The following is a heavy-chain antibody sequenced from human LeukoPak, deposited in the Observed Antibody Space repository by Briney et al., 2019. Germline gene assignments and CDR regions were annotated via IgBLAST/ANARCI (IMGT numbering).Heavy chain of an antibody. CDR2: IYSGGST. D-gene: IGHD3-22*01. CDR3: ARAINSKYYYDSSGYYPLGY. Sequence: GGSLRLSCAASGFTVSSNYMSWVRQAPGKGLEWVSVIYSGGSTYYADSVKGRFTISRDNSKNTLYLQMNSLRAEDTAVYYCARAINSKYYYDSSGYYPLGYWGQGTLVTVSS. V-gene: IGHV3-53*01. CDR1: GFTVSSNY. J-gene: IGHJ4*02.